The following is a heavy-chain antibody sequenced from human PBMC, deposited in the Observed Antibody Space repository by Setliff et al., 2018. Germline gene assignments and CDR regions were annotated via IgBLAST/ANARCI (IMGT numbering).Heavy chain of an antibody. CDR3: ARGGGPQLGD. Sequence: SETLSLTCAVYGGSFSGYYWSWIRQPPGKGLEWIGEINHSGSSNYSPSLKRRVTISVDTSKNQFSLNLNSVTATDTGVYYCARGGGPQLGDWGRGTLVTVSS. D-gene: IGHD1-1*01. J-gene: IGHJ4*02. CDR2: INHSGSS. CDR1: GGSFSGYY. V-gene: IGHV4-34*01.